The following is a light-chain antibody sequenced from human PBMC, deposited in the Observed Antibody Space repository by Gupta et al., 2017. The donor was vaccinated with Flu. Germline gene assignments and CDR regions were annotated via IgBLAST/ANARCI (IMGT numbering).Light chain of an antibody. Sequence: QSAHTQPAFVSGSPGQPINISCTGTSSDVGSYNLVSWYQQHPGKAPKLMIYEGSKRPSGVSNRFSGSRSGNTASLTSSGLQAEDEADYYGCSYAGSSTFVVFGGVTKLTVL. V-gene: IGLV2-23*03. CDR3: CSYAGSSTFVV. CDR2: EGS. J-gene: IGLJ2*01. CDR1: SSDVGSYNL.